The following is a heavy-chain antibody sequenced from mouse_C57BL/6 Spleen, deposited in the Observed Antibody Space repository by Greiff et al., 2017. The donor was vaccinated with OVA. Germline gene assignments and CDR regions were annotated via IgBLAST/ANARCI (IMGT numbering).Heavy chain of an antibody. CDR1: GFTFSSYA. V-gene: IGHV5-9-1*02. CDR2: ISSGGAYI. D-gene: IGHD2-12*01. J-gene: IGHJ4*01. CDR3: TRDDENAMDY. Sequence: EVQGVESGEGLVKPGGSLKLSCAASGFTFSSYAMSWVRQTPETRLEWVASISSGGAYISYADTVKGRFTISSDNARNTLYLQMSSLKSEDTAMYYCTRDDENAMDYWGQGTSVTVSS.